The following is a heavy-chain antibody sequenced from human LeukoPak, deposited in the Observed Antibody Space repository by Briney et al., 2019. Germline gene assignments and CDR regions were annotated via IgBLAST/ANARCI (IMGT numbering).Heavy chain of an antibody. J-gene: IGHJ5*02. D-gene: IGHD3-10*01. CDR1: GGSINNYF. Sequence: PSETLSLTCTVSGGSINNYFWSWIRQPPGKGLEWIGYIYYSGSTNCNPSLRSRVTISLDTSRNHFYLQLYSVTAADTAVYYCARHRGDGCFDPWGQGTLVTVSS. CDR3: ARHRGDGCFDP. CDR2: IYYSGST. V-gene: IGHV4-59*08.